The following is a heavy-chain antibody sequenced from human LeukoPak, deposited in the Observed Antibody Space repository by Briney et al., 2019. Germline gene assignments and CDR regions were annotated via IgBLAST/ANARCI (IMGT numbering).Heavy chain of an antibody. CDR1: GGSFSGYY. J-gene: IGHJ3*02. CDR2: INHSGST. D-gene: IGHD7-27*01. CDR3: ARRLGDAFDI. Sequence: SETLSLTCAVYGGSFSGYYWSWIRQPPGKGLEWIGEINHSGSTNYNPPSLKSRVTISVDMSKNQFSLKLSSVTAADTAVYYCARRLGDAFDIWGQGTMVTVSS. V-gene: IGHV4-34*01.